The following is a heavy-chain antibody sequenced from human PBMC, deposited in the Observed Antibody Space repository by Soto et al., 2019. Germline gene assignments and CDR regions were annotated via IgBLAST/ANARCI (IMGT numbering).Heavy chain of an antibody. CDR3: ARVGGVAARTFDY. V-gene: IGHV4-61*01. CDR2: IYYSGST. CDR1: GGSVSSGSYY. Sequence: PSETLSLTCTVSGGSVSSGSYYWSWTRQPPGKGLEWIGYIYYSGSTDYNPSLKGRVTISVDTSKNQFSLKLRSVTAADTAVYYCARVGGVAARTFDYWGQGTLVTVSS. J-gene: IGHJ4*02. D-gene: IGHD6-6*01.